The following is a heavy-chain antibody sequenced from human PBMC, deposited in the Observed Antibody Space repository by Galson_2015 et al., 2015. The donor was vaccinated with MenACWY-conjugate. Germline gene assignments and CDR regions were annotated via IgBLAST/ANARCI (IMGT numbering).Heavy chain of an antibody. CDR3: ARAYYYYYGMDV. CDR1: GFTVSSNY. J-gene: IGHJ6*02. V-gene: IGHV3-53*05. Sequence: SLRLSCAASGFTVSSNYMSWVRQAPGKGLEWVSVIYSGGSTYYADSVKGRFTISRDNSKNTLYLQMNSLRAEDTAVYYCARAYYYYYGMDVWGQGTTVTVSS. CDR2: IYSGGST.